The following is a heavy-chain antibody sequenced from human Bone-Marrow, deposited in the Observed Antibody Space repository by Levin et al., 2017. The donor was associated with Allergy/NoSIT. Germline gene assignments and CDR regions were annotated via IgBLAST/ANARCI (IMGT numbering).Heavy chain of an antibody. V-gene: IGHV5-10-1*01. CDR3: ATIAYSGSDFGDFYRG. J-gene: IGHJ4*02. D-gene: IGHD5-12*01. CDR2: VDPTDSYT. Sequence: GESLKISCKGSGYSFTSYWITWVRQLPGKGLEWMGRVDPTDSYTNYNPSFRGRVTMSADKSIDTAYLQWSSLEASDTAMYYCATIAYSGSDFGDFYRGWGQGTLVTVTS. CDR1: GYSFTSYW.